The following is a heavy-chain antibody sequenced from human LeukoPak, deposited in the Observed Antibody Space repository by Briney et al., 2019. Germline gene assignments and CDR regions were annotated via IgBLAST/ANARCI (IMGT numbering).Heavy chain of an antibody. CDR2: IYPGDSDT. V-gene: IGHV5-51*01. D-gene: IGHD2-8*01. CDR1: GYSFTSYW. CDR3: ASLARRVYVEYYFDY. J-gene: IGHJ4*02. Sequence: GESLKISCKGSGYSFTSYWIGWVRQMPGKGLEWMGIIYPGDSDTRYSPSFQGRVTISADKSITTAYLQWSSLKASDTAMYYCASLARRVYVEYYFDYWGQGTLVTVSS.